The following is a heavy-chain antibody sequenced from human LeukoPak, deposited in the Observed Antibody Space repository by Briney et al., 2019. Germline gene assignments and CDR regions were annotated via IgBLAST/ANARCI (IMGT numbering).Heavy chain of an antibody. CDR1: GFTFSDYC. CDR2: ISSSGNST. Sequence: PGGSLRLSCAASGFTFSDYCMSWIRQAPGKGLEWVSYISSSGNSTYYSDSVRGRFTISRDNAKNSLHLQMNSLRAEDTAVYYCARAGYSGYVVDYWGQGTLVTVSS. D-gene: IGHD5-12*01. CDR3: ARAGYSGYVVDY. V-gene: IGHV3-11*04. J-gene: IGHJ4*02.